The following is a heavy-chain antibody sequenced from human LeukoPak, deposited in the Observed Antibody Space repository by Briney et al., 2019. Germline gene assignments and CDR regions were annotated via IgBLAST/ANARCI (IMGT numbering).Heavy chain of an antibody. CDR3: ARQAVARPFDL. CDR2: ISISSAYI. J-gene: IGHJ3*01. Sequence: GGSLRLSCVASGFIFSDYSMDWVRQAPGKGLEWVSSISISSAYIFYSDSVKGRFTISRDNAQSSLYLQMNSLRAEDTAVYYCARQAVARPFDLWGQGTMVAVPS. V-gene: IGHV3-21*06. CDR1: GFIFSDYS.